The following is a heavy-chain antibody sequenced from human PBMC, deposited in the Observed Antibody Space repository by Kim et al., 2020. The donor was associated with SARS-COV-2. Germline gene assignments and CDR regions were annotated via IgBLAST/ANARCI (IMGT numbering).Heavy chain of an antibody. CDR2: ISYDGSNK. D-gene: IGHD7-27*01. V-gene: IGHV3-30*18. CDR3: AKYGRELGAFDI. Sequence: GGSLRLSCAASGFTFSSYGMHWVRQAPGKGLEWVAFISYDGSNKYYADSVKGRFTISRDNSKNTLYLQMNSLRAEDTAVYYCAKYGRELGAFDIWGQGTMVTVSS. J-gene: IGHJ3*02. CDR1: GFTFSSYG.